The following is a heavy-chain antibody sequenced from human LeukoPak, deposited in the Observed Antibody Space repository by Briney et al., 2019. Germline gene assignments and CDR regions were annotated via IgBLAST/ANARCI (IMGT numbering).Heavy chain of an antibody. Sequence: ASVKVSCKASGYTFTSYAITWVRQAPGQGLEWLGWISAYNGNTNYAQRLQGRVTMTTDTSTSTAYMELRSLRSDDTAAYYCARDPPYNTSGYLFDYWGQGTLVSVSS. V-gene: IGHV1-18*01. CDR1: GYTFTSYA. CDR2: ISAYNGNT. D-gene: IGHD3-22*01. J-gene: IGHJ4*02. CDR3: ARDPPYNTSGYLFDY.